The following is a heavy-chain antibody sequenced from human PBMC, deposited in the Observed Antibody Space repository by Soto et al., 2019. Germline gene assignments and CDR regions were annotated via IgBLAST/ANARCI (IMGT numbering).Heavy chain of an antibody. V-gene: IGHV1-69*13. CDR2: IIPIFGTA. Sequence: GASVKVCCKASGGTFSSYAISWVRQAPGQGLEWMGGIIPIFGTANYAQKFQGRVTITADESTSTAYMELSSLRSEDTAVYYCARVHGSGSYYFDYWGQGTLVTVSS. J-gene: IGHJ4*02. CDR1: GGTFSSYA. D-gene: IGHD3-10*01. CDR3: ARVHGSGSYYFDY.